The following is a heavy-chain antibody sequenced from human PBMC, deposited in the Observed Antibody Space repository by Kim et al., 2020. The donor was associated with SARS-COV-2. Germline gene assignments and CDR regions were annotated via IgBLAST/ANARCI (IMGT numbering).Heavy chain of an antibody. D-gene: IGHD3-3*01. J-gene: IGHJ6*02. Sequence: SETLSLTCTVSGGSISSYYWSWIRQPPGKGLEWIGYIYYSGSTNYNPSLKSRITISVDTSKNQFSLKLSAVTAADTAVYYWARDQRIFGVVITYYYGMEVWGQGTTVTVSS. V-gene: IGHV4-59*13. CDR2: IYYSGST. CDR1: GGSISSYY. CDR3: ARDQRIFGVVITYYYGMEV.